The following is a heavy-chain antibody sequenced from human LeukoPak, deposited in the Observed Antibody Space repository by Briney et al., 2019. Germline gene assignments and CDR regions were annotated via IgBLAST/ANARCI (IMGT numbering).Heavy chain of an antibody. D-gene: IGHD5-18*01. V-gene: IGHV3-21*01. Sequence: GGSLRLSCAASGFTFSSYSMNWVRQAPGKGLEWVSSISSSSSYIYYADSVKGRFTISRDNAKNSLYLQMNSLRAEDTAVYYCARDRTDTAMGLNGYCGQGTLVTVSS. J-gene: IGHJ4*02. CDR3: ARDRTDTAMGLNGY. CDR2: ISSSSSYI. CDR1: GFTFSSYS.